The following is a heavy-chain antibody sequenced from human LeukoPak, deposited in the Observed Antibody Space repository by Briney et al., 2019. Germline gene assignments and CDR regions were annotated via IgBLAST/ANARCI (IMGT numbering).Heavy chain of an antibody. CDR3: ARGPLFTTRDDFWSGHYFDY. CDR1: GGSISGNSYY. J-gene: IGHJ4*02. D-gene: IGHD3-3*01. CDR2: IYTSGST. Sequence: SETLSLTCTVSGGSISGNSYYWSWIRQPAGKGLEWIGRIYTSGSTNYNPSLKSRVTMSVDTSKNQFSLKLSSVTAADTAVYYCARGPLFTTRDDFWSGHYFDYWGQGTLVTVSS. V-gene: IGHV4-4*07.